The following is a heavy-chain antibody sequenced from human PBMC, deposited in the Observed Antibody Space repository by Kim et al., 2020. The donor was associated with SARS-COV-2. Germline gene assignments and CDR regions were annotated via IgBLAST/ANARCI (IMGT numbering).Heavy chain of an antibody. V-gene: IGHV6-1*01. J-gene: IGHJ4*02. Sequence: SQTLSLTCAISGDSVSSNSATWNWIRLSPSRGLEWLGRTYYRSKWYNDYAISVKSRITINLDTSKNQFSLQLNSVTPEDTAVYYCARAGGTTRGYYFDYWDQGTLVTVSS. CDR1: GDSVSSNSAT. D-gene: IGHD1-7*01. CDR2: TYYRSKWYN. CDR3: ARAGGTTRGYYFDY.